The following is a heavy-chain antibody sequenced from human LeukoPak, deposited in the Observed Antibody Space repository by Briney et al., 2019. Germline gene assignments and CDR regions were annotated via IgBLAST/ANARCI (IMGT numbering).Heavy chain of an antibody. V-gene: IGHV1-2*02. J-gene: IGHJ4*02. CDR3: VRDRGGAAAVF. D-gene: IGHD6-13*01. Sequence: GASVKVSCKASGYTFTGYFIHSMRQVPGQGLEWMGWINPDSGGTNYAQKFQGRVTMTRDTSINTAYLDLSRLRSDDTAIYYCVRDRGGAAAVFWGQGTLVTVSS. CDR2: INPDSGGT. CDR1: GYTFTGYF.